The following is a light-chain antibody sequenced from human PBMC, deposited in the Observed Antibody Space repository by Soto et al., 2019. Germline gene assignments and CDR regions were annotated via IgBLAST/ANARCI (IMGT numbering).Light chain of an antibody. V-gene: IGLV1-44*01. CDR2: RNS. CDR1: SSNIGRNT. Sequence: QSGLTQPPSASGTPGQRAISACSGSSSNIGRNTVSWYQHLPGRAPKVLIYRNSHRPSRVPDRFSGSQSGSSASLAISGFQSEDEADYYCAAWQEHLSRVLFGGGTKVPV. CDR3: AAWQEHLSRVL. J-gene: IGLJ3*02.